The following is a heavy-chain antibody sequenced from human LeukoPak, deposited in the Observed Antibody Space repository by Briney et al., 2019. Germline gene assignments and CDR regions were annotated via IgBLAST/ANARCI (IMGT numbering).Heavy chain of an antibody. CDR2: INHSGST. CDR1: GGSFSGYY. V-gene: IGHV4-34*01. Sequence: SETLSLTCAVYGGSFSGYYWSWIRQPPGKGLEWIGEINHSGSTSYNPSLKSRVTISVDTSKNQFSLKLSSVTAADTAVYYCARVRQGYYDSRYFQHWGQGTLVTVSS. D-gene: IGHD3-22*01. J-gene: IGHJ1*01. CDR3: ARVRQGYYDSRYFQH.